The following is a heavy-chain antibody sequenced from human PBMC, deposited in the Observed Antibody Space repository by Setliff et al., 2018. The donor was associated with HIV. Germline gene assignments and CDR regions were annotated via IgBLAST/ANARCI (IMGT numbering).Heavy chain of an antibody. Sequence: ASVKVSCKASGYTFINYGVTWVRQAPGQGLEWMGWISAYNGNTNYAQKLQGRVTMTTDTSTSTAYMELRSLRSDDTAVYYCARRPEIQLWLSLFATPDYYFDYWGQGTLVTVSS. J-gene: IGHJ4*02. V-gene: IGHV1-18*01. CDR1: GYTFINYG. CDR3: ARRPEIQLWLSLFATPDYYFDY. D-gene: IGHD5-18*01. CDR2: ISAYNGNT.